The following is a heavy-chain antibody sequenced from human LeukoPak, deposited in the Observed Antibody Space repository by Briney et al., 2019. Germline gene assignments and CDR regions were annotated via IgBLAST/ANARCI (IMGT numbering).Heavy chain of an antibody. CDR3: TRGDEVLFDY. J-gene: IGHJ4*02. Sequence: GASVKVSCKASGYTFTTYAINWVRQAPGQGLEWMGWINTNAGNPTYAQGFTGQFVFSLDTSVSTAYLQISSLKAEDTAVYYCTRGDEVLFDYWGQGTLVTVSS. CDR1: GYTFTTYA. CDR2: INTNAGNP. V-gene: IGHV7-4-1*02.